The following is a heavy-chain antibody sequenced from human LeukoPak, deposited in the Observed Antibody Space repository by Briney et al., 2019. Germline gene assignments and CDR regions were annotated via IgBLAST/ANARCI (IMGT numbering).Heavy chain of an antibody. CDR3: AKDYYYDSSAHPAAFDY. Sequence: PGGSLRLSCAASGFTFDDYAMHWVRQAPGKGLEWVSGISWNSGSIGYADSVKGRFTISRDNAKNSLYLQMNSLRAEDTALYYCAKDYYYDSSAHPAAFDYWGQGTLVTVSS. D-gene: IGHD3-22*01. CDR2: ISWNSGSI. J-gene: IGHJ4*02. V-gene: IGHV3-9*01. CDR1: GFTFDDYA.